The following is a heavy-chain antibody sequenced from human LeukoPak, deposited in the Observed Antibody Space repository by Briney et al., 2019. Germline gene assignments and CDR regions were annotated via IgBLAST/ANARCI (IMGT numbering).Heavy chain of an antibody. CDR1: GGSFSGYC. CDR2: INHSGST. Sequence: PSETLSLTCAVYGGSFSGYCWSWIRQPPGKGLEWIGEINHSGSTNYNPSLKSRVTISVDTSKNQFSLKLSSVTAADTAVYYCARGPRGSQHIVVVTANRGFDYWGQGTLVTVSS. CDR3: ARGPRGSQHIVVVTANRGFDY. V-gene: IGHV4-34*01. J-gene: IGHJ4*02. D-gene: IGHD2-21*02.